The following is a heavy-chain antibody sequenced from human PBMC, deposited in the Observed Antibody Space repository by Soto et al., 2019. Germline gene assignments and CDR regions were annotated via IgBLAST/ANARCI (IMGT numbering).Heavy chain of an antibody. CDR3: AKRIYCGTGRDDAFYI. D-gene: IGHD3-10*01. CDR1: GFTFDDYA. V-gene: IGHV3-9*01. J-gene: IGHJ3*02. Sequence: EVQLVESGGGLVQPGRSLRLSCAASGFTFDDYARHWVRQAPGKGLEWVSGISWNSGDIGYADSVKGRFTISRDNAKNSLYLQMNSLRAEDTALYYCAKRIYCGTGRDDAFYIWGQGTVVIVSS. CDR2: ISWNSGDI.